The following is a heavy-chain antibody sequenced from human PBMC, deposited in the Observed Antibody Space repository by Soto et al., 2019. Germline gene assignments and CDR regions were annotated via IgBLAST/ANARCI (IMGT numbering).Heavy chain of an antibody. CDR3: AKVRPDVVVVAATLYYFDY. CDR1: GFTFSSYA. CDR2: ISGSGGST. J-gene: IGHJ4*02. D-gene: IGHD2-15*01. Sequence: GGSLRLSCAASGFTFSSYAMSWVRQAPGKGLEWVSAISGSGGSTYYADSVKGRFTISRDNSKNTLYLQMKSLRAEDTAVYYCAKVRPDVVVVAATLYYFDYWGQGTLVTVSS. V-gene: IGHV3-23*01.